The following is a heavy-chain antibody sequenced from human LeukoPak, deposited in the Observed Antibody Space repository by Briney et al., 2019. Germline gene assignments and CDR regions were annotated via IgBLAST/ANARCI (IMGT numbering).Heavy chain of an antibody. CDR1: GGSFSGYY. V-gene: IGHV4-34*01. CDR3: ARRRLTVRWYRLDC. CDR2: INHSGST. D-gene: IGHD4-23*01. J-gene: IGHJ4*02. Sequence: SETLSLTCAVYGGSFSGYYWSWIRQPPGKGLEWIGEINHSGSTNYNPSLKSRVTISVDTSKNQFSLKLSSVTAADTAVYYCARRRLTVRWYRLDCWGQGTLVTVSS.